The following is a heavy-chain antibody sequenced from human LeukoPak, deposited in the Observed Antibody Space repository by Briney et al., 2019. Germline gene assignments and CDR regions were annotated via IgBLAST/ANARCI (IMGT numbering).Heavy chain of an antibody. CDR2: INHSGST. V-gene: IGHV4-34*01. CDR3: ARGGEPFTMVRGVPLGY. D-gene: IGHD3-10*01. CDR1: GGSFSGYY. Sequence: PSETLSLTCAVYGGSFSGYYWSWIRQPPGKGLGWIGEINHSGSTNYNPSPKSRVTISVDTSKNQFSLKLSSVTAADTAVYYCARGGEPFTMVRGVPLGYWGQGTLVTVSS. J-gene: IGHJ4*02.